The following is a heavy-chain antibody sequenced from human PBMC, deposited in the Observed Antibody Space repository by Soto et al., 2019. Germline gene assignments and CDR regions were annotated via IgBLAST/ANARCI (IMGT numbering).Heavy chain of an antibody. CDR3: ARDDAFGNENGFDI. J-gene: IGHJ3*02. D-gene: IGHD1-1*01. CDR1: GFPFSTYG. V-gene: IGHV3-33*01. Sequence: GGSLRLSCAVSGFPFSTYGFHWVRQPPGKGLEWVAVIVSDGSAKYHADFVEGRFTISRGNSKDTLYLQMNSLRAEDTAVYYCARDDAFGNENGFDIWGQGTMVTVSS. CDR2: IVSDGSAK.